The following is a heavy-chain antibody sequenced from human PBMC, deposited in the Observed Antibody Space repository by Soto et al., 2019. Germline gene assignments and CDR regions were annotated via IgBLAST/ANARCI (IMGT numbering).Heavy chain of an antibody. Sequence: QLHLEQSGAVVKKPGASVTVSCSASGYPVTAYYMHWVRQAPGRGLEWMGGINPATGAAKYTQTFRGRVTMTRDTSTSTVFMELSGLTSEDTAVFYCARGGGVGVAGSAAFDMWGQGTLVTVSS. J-gene: IGHJ3*02. D-gene: IGHD3-3*01. CDR3: ARGGGVGVAGSAAFDM. CDR2: INPATGAA. CDR1: GYPVTAYY. V-gene: IGHV1-2*02.